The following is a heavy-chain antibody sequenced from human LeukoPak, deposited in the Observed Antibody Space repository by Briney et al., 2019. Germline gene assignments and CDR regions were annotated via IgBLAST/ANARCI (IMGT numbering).Heavy chain of an antibody. J-gene: IGHJ4*02. CDR2: IYYSGSS. CDR3: ARNRDGYNSFDY. D-gene: IGHD5-24*01. CDR1: GGSINNGGYY. Sequence: PSQTLSLTCTVSGGSINNGGYYWSWIRQDPGKGLEWIGYIYYSGSSYYNPSLRSRVTISVDTSKNHFSLKLSSVTAADTAVYYCARNRDGYNSFDYWGQGTLVTVSS. V-gene: IGHV4-31*03.